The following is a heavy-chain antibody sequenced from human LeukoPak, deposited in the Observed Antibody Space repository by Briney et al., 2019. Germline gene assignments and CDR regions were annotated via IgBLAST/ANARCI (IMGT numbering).Heavy chain of an antibody. J-gene: IGHJ4*02. CDR2: INPSGGST. V-gene: IGHV1-46*01. CDR1: GYTFTSYY. D-gene: IGHD2-2*01. CDR3: ARSGCSSTSCYPTLAAVDY. Sequence: ASVKVSCKASGYTFTSYYMHWVRQAPGQGLEWMGIINPSGGSTSYAQKFQGRVTMTRDTSTSTVYMELSSLRSEDTAVYYCARSGCSSTSCYPTLAAVDYWGQGTLVTVSS.